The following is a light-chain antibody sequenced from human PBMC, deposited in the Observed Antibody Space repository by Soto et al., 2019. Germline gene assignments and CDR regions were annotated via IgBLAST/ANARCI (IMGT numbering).Light chain of an antibody. CDR3: QQYGSSSIT. CDR2: GAS. J-gene: IGKJ5*01. V-gene: IGKV3-20*01. Sequence: ENVLTQSPGTLSLSPGERATLSCRASQSVSGSYLAWYQQKPGQAPRLLIYGASSRATGIPDMFSGSGSGTDFTLTISRLEPEDFAVYYCQQYGSSSITFGQGTRLDIK. CDR1: QSVSGSY.